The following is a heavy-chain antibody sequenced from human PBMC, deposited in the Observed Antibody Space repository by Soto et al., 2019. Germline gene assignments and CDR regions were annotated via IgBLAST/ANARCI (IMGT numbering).Heavy chain of an antibody. CDR1: GFPYSSFA. CDR3: AKSDTPGTELYLGLDV. CDR2: VSGNGGSK. V-gene: IGHV3-23*01. D-gene: IGHD1-1*01. Sequence: GGSLRLSCTASGFPYSSFAMSWVRQAPGKGLEWVSVVSGNGGSKYYAVSVKGRFTISRDNVKNTVYLQMNSLRAEDTAVYWCAKSDTPGTELYLGLDVWGQGATVTVSS. J-gene: IGHJ6*02.